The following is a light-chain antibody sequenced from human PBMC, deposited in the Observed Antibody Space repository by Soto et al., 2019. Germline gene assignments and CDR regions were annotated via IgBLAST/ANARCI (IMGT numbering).Light chain of an antibody. CDR3: CSYAGSGVV. Sequence: QSALTQPASMSGSPGQSITISCTGTSSDVGSYNLVSWYQRHPGKAPKLMIYEGSKRPSGVSNRFSGSKSGNTASLTISGLQAEDEADYHCCSYAGSGVVFGGGTKLTVL. V-gene: IGLV2-23*01. CDR2: EGS. CDR1: SSDVGSYNL. J-gene: IGLJ2*01.